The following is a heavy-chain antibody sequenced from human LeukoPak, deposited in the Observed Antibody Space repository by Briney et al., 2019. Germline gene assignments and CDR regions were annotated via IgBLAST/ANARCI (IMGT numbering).Heavy chain of an antibody. J-gene: IGHJ4*02. CDR2: INAGNGNT. CDR1: GYTFTSYG. D-gene: IGHD5-18*01. Sequence: ASVKVSCKASGYTFTSYGIHWVRQAPGQRLEWMGWINAGNGNTKYSQKIQGRVTITGDTSASTAYMELSSLRSEDTAVYYCARDFGDTATWYYFDYWGQGTLVTVSS. V-gene: IGHV1-3*01. CDR3: ARDFGDTATWYYFDY.